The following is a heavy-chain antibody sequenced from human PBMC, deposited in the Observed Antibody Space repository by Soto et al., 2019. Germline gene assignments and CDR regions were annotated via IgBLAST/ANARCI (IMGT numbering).Heavy chain of an antibody. CDR1: GFTFSNYA. V-gene: IGHV3-23*01. D-gene: IGHD3-16*01. CDR2: ISGSGGRS. J-gene: IGHJ4*02. Sequence: EVQLLDSGGGLVQPGGSLRLSCAASGFTFSNYAMTWVRQGPGKGLEWFSGISGSGGRSDYAASLKGRFTISRDNAKSTLYLQMNRLRAEDTAVYYCAKAYFVWSSEQPYYFDYWGQGTLVTVSS. CDR3: AKAYFVWSSEQPYYFDY.